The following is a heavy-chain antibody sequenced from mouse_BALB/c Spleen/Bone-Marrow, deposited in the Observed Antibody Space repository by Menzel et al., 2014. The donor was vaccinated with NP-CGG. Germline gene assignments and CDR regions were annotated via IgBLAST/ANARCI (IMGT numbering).Heavy chain of an antibody. D-gene: IGHD1-1*01. Sequence: QVQLKESGPGLVAPSQSLSITCTVSGFSLTSYGVHWVRQPPGKGLEWLGVIWAGGSTNYNSALMSRLSISKDNSKSQVFLKMNSLQTDDTAMYYCARDYGSSYYATDYWGQGTSVTVSS. CDR3: ARDYGSSYYATDY. CDR2: IWAGGST. V-gene: IGHV2-9*02. J-gene: IGHJ4*01. CDR1: GFSLTSYG.